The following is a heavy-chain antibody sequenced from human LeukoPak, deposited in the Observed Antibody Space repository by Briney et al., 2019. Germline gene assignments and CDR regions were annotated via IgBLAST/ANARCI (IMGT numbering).Heavy chain of an antibody. Sequence: SETLSLTCAVYGGSFSGYYWSWIRQPPGKGLEWIGEINHSGSTNYNPSLKSRVTISVDTSKNQFSLKLSSVTAAVTAVYYCARGYCSSTSCYTALFFDYWGQGTLVTVSS. CDR3: ARGYCSSTSCYTALFFDY. D-gene: IGHD2-2*02. CDR1: GGSFSGYY. CDR2: INHSGST. V-gene: IGHV4-34*01. J-gene: IGHJ4*02.